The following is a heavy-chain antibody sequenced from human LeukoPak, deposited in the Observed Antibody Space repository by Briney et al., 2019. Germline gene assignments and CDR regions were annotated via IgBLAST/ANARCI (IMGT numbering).Heavy chain of an antibody. CDR3: TTAIVGVTTWFDP. Sequence: GGSLRLSFAASGFTLSKAYMSWFRKAPGKGREGVGRIKNKTNGGTTDYAAPVKGRFTISRDDSKNTLYLQMNSLKTEDTAVYYCTTAIVGVTTWFDPWGQGTLVTVSS. D-gene: IGHD1-26*01. J-gene: IGHJ5*02. CDR2: IKNKTNGGTT. CDR1: GFTLSKAY. V-gene: IGHV3-15*01.